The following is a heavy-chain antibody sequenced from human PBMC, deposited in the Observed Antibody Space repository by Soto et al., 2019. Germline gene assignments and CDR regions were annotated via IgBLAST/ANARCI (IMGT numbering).Heavy chain of an antibody. CDR2: ISSGSGTI. Sequence: PGGSLRLSCAASGFTFSSYSMNWVRQAPGKGLEWVSCISSGSGTIYYADSVKGRFTISRDNAENSLYLQMNSLRDEDTAVYYCARDMVGTGNLYYYYGLDVWGQGTTVTVSS. J-gene: IGHJ6*02. CDR1: GFTFSSYS. CDR3: ARDMVGTGNLYYYYGLDV. D-gene: IGHD6-19*01. V-gene: IGHV3-48*02.